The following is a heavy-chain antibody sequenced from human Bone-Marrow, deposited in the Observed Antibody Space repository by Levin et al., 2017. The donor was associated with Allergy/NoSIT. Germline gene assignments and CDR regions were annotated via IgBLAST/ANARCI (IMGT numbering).Heavy chain of an antibody. J-gene: IGHJ6*02. CDR1: GFTFSSYT. D-gene: IGHD3-16*02. CDR3: VKEGYNYVWGSYRYTPDMDV. Sequence: LSLTCAASGFTFSSYTFSWVRQAPGKGLEWVSAIGVGGGDTYYADSVRGRFITSRDNSKNTLYLEMNSLRAEDTAVYHCVKEGYNYVWGSYRYTPDMDVWGQGTTVTVSS. V-gene: IGHV3-23*01. CDR2: IGVGGGDT.